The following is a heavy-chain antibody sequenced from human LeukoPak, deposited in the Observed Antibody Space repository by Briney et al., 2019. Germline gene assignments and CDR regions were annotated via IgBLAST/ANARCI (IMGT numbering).Heavy chain of an antibody. V-gene: IGHV2-5*02. CDR3: AHRHSSGWPFDY. Sequence: ASGPTLVKPTQTLTLTCTFSGFSLSTSGVGVGWIRQPPGKALEWLALIYWDDDKRYSPSLKSRLTITKDTSKNQVVLTMSNMDPVDTATYFCAHRHSSGWPFDYWGQGTLVTVSS. D-gene: IGHD6-19*01. CDR1: GFSLSTSGVG. J-gene: IGHJ4*02. CDR2: IYWDDDK.